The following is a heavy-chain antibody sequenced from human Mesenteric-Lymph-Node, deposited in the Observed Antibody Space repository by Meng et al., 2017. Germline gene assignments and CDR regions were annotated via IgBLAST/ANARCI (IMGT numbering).Heavy chain of an antibody. Sequence: ASVKVSCKASGYTFTGYYMHWVRQAPGQGLEWMGRINPNSGGTNYAQKFQGRVTMTRDTSISTAYMELSSLRSEDTAVYYCARRAPYYDILTGYYGYYFDYWGQGTLVTVSS. CDR1: GYTFTGYY. CDR2: INPNSGGT. J-gene: IGHJ4*02. D-gene: IGHD3-9*01. V-gene: IGHV1-2*06. CDR3: ARRAPYYDILTGYYGYYFDY.